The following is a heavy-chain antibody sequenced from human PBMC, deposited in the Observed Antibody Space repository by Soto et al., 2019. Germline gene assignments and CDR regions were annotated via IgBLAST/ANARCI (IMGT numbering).Heavy chain of an antibody. D-gene: IGHD3-3*01. J-gene: IGHJ6*03. CDR3: ARALWSGSSYYYYYMDV. CDR2: IYYSGST. CDR1: GGSISSYY. Sequence: SETLSLTCTVSGGSISSYYWSWIRQPPGKGLEWIGYIYYSGSTNYNPSLKSRVPISVATSKNQFSLKLSSVTAADTAVYYCARALWSGSSYYYYYMDVWGKGTTVTVSS. V-gene: IGHV4-59*01.